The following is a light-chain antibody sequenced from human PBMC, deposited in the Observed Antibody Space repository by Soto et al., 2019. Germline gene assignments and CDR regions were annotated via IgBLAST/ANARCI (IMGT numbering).Light chain of an antibody. Sequence: QSVLTHPPSVSAATGQTVTISCAGISSNIGNNFVSWYQQLPGTAPKLLIYENNKQPSGIPDRFSGSKSGTSASLGITGLHTGDEAVYYCGTWDSSLTVWVFGGGTKVTVL. V-gene: IGLV1-51*02. CDR2: ENN. CDR1: SSNIGNNF. CDR3: GTWDSSLTVWV. J-gene: IGLJ3*02.